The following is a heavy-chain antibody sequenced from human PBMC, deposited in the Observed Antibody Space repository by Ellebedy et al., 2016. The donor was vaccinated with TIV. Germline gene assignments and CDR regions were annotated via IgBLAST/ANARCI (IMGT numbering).Heavy chain of an antibody. Sequence: PGGSLRLSCAASGFTFSDYPMTWVRQAPGKGLAWVSSINDGGGSTYLADSVKGRFTISRDNFKNTLYLQMNSLRAEDTAIYYCAKYVVAADGRKNYDYYYGMDVWGQGTTVAVSS. CDR1: GFTFSDYP. V-gene: IGHV3-23*01. J-gene: IGHJ6*02. CDR3: AKYVVAADGRKNYDYYYGMDV. CDR2: INDGGGST. D-gene: IGHD6-13*01.